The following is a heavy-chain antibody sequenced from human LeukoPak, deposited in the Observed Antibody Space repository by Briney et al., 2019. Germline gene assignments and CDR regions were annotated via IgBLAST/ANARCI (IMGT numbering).Heavy chain of an antibody. D-gene: IGHD6-6*01. V-gene: IGHV5-51*01. CDR2: IYPGDSDT. Sequence: GESLRISCKGSGYSFTSYWIGWVRQMPGKGLEWMGIIYPGDSDTRYSPSFQGQVTISADKSISTAYLQWSSLKASDTAMYYCARHSRIAVRFDAFDIWGQGTMVTVSS. CDR1: GYSFTSYW. CDR3: ARHSRIAVRFDAFDI. J-gene: IGHJ3*02.